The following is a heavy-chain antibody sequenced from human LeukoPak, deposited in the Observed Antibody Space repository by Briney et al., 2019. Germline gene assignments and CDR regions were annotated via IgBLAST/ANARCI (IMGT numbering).Heavy chain of an antibody. J-gene: IGHJ4*02. D-gene: IGHD1-26*01. CDR3: ARAVGATMFGY. CDR1: GFTFSSYS. CDR2: ISSSSSYI. V-gene: IGHV3-21*01. Sequence: GGSLRLSCAASGFTFSSYSMNWVRQAPGKGLEWVSSISSSSSYIYYADSVKGRFTISRDNAKNSLYLQMNSLRAEDTAVYYCARAVGATMFGYWGQGTLVTVSS.